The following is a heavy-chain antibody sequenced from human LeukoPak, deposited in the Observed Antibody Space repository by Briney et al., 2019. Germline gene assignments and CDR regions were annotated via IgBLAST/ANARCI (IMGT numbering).Heavy chain of an antibody. CDR1: GNTFTSYA. D-gene: IGHD3-16*01. V-gene: IGHV7-4-1*02. CDR3: ARAFRHQVAPGDFHYGMDV. CDR2: INTNTGNP. J-gene: IGHJ6*02. Sequence: GASVKVSCKASGNTFTSYAMNWVRQAPGRGLEWMGWINTNTGNPTYAQGLTGRFVFSLDTSVNTAFLQISSLKAEDTAVYYCARAFRHQVAPGDFHYGMDVWGQGTTVTVSS.